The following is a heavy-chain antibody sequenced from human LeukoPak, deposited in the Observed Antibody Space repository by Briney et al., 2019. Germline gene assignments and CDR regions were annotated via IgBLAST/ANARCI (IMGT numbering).Heavy chain of an antibody. Sequence: PSETLSLTCTVSGGSIRSSYYYWGWIRQPPGKGLEWIGSIYDSGSTYYNPSLTSRVTISVDTSKNQFSLKLSSVTAADTAVYYCARDRSVRSGWYYTTNWYFDLWGRGTLVTVSS. V-gene: IGHV4-39*07. D-gene: IGHD6-19*01. CDR2: IYDSGST. CDR1: GGSIRSSYYY. J-gene: IGHJ2*01. CDR3: ARDRSVRSGWYYTTNWYFDL.